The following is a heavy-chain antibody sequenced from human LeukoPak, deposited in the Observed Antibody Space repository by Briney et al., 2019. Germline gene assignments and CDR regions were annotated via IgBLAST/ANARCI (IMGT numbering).Heavy chain of an antibody. CDR2: IKQDGSEK. Sequence: GGSLRLSCAASGFTFSSYWMSWVRQAPGKGLEWVANIKQDGSEKYYVDSVKGRFTISRDNAKNSLYLQMNSLRAEDTAVYYWAKGPRRLGELSSRTRTSYYFDYWGQGTLVTVSS. CDR3: AKGPRRLGELSSRTRTSYYFDY. D-gene: IGHD3-16*02. V-gene: IGHV3-7*01. CDR1: GFTFSSYW. J-gene: IGHJ4*02.